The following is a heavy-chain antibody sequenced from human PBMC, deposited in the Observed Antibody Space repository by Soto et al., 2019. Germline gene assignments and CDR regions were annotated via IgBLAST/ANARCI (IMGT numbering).Heavy chain of an antibody. CDR2: ILPIFSET. V-gene: IGHV1-69*13. D-gene: IGHD3-22*01. CDR1: GGNFMNFG. CDR3: ARAIVVRRRTWYFDR. Sequence: ASVKVFCKAPGGNFMNFGFSWVRQAPGQGLEWMGGILPIFSETKYASTFQGRVTITADESRSTAYMELSTLRSEDTAVYYCARAIVVRRRTWYFDRWGRGTLVTVSS. J-gene: IGHJ2*01.